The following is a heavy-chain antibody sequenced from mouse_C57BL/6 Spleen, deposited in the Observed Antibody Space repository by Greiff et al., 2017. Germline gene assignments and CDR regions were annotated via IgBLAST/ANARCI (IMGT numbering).Heavy chain of an antibody. D-gene: IGHD1-1*01. CDR1: GFTFSDYY. CDR3: ARQMEDYGSFWYFDV. J-gene: IGHJ1*03. V-gene: IGHV5-12*01. CDR2: ISNGGGST. Sequence: EVKVVESGGGLVQPGGSLKLSCAASGFTFSDYYMYWVRQTPEKRLEWVAYISNGGGSTYYPDTVKGRFTISRDNAKNTLYLQMSRLKSEDTAMYYCARQMEDYGSFWYFDVWGTGTTVTVSS.